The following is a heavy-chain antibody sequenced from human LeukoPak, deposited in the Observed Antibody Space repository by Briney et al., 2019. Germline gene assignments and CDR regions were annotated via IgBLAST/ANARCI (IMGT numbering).Heavy chain of an antibody. V-gene: IGHV4-59*08. CDR3: ARHNARLRAGIGEVDF. J-gene: IGHJ4*01. CDR2: IYYSGTT. CDR1: GGSINNYY. Sequence: SETLSLTCSVSGGSINNYYWSWIRQPPGKGLEWVADIYYSGTTNYNPSLKSRVTISADTSKNQFTLMLSSATAADTAVYYSARHNARLRAGIGEVDFWGHGALVTVSS. D-gene: IGHD3-10*01.